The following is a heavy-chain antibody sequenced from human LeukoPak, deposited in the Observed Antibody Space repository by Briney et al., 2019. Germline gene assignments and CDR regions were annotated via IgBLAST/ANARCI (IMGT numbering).Heavy chain of an antibody. CDR3: ARVFPVTVTIDY. J-gene: IGHJ4*02. CDR2: IYYSGST. CDR1: GGSISSSGYY. Sequence: EPSETLSLTCTVSGGSISSSGYYWGWIRQPPGKGLEWIGSIYYSGSTYYNPSLKSRVTISVDTSKNQFSLKLSSVTAADTAVYYCARVFPVTVTIDYWGQGTLVTVSS. D-gene: IGHD4-17*01. V-gene: IGHV4-39*07.